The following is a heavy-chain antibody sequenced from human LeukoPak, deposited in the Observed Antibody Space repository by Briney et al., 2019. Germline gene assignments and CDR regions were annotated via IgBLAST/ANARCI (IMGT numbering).Heavy chain of an antibody. Sequence: SETLSLTCTVSGGSISSYYWSWIRQPPGKGLEWIGYIYYSGSTNYNPSLKSRVTISVDTSKNQFSLKLSSVTAADTAVYYCARAAMRRFLEFPYGMDVWGQGATVTVSS. CDR3: ARAAMRRFLEFPYGMDV. V-gene: IGHV4-59*08. D-gene: IGHD3-3*01. J-gene: IGHJ6*02. CDR1: GGSISSYY. CDR2: IYYSGST.